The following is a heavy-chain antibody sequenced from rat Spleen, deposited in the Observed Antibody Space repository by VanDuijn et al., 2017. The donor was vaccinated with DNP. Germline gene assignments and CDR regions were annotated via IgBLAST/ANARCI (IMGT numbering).Heavy chain of an antibody. V-gene: IGHV3-1*01. CDR2: ISYSGST. Sequence: EVQLQESGSGLVKPSQSLSLTCSVTGSSITSNYWGWIRKFPGNKMEYIGHISYSGSTNYNPSLKSRISITRDTSKNHFFLHLNSVTTEDTATYYCARHEDYSSYVYGFAYWGQGTLVTVSS. D-gene: IGHD1-2*01. J-gene: IGHJ3*01. CDR1: GSSITSNY. CDR3: ARHEDYSSYVYGFAY.